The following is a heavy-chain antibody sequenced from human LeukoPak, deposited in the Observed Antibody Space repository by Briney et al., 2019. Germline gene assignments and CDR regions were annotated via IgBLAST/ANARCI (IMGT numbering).Heavy chain of an antibody. CDR3: ARVSVKSSSHDAFDI. CDR1: GFTFSSYG. V-gene: IGHV3-23*01. D-gene: IGHD6-6*01. Sequence: GGSLRLSCAASGFTFSSYGMSWVRQAPGKGLEWVSAISGSGGSTYYADSVKGRFAISRDNAKNSPYLQMNSLRAEDTAVYYCARVSVKSSSHDAFDIWGQGTMVTVSS. J-gene: IGHJ3*02. CDR2: ISGSGGST.